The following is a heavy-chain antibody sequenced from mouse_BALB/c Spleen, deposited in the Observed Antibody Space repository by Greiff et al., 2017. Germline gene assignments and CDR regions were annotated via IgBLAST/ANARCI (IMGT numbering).Heavy chain of an antibody. Sequence: VQLQQSGAELMKPGASVKISCKATGYTFSSYWIEWVKQRPGHGLEWIGEILPGSGSTNYNEKFKGKATFTADTSSNTAYMQLSSLTSEDSAVYYCALYGSRSGLFDYWGQGTTLTVSS. CDR1: GYTFSSYW. D-gene: IGHD1-1*01. CDR2: ILPGSGST. J-gene: IGHJ2*01. V-gene: IGHV1-9*01. CDR3: ALYGSRSGLFDY.